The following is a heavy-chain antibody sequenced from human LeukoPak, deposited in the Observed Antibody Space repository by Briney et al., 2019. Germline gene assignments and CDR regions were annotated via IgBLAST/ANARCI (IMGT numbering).Heavy chain of an antibody. V-gene: IGHV3-15*01. Sequence: GGSLRLSCAASGFTFSNDGMSWVRQAPGKGLEWVGRIKSKTDGGTTDYAAPVKGRFTISRDDSKNTLYLQMNSLKTEDTAVYYCTTDVGSGSYYEYYNYYYGMDVWGQGTTVTVSS. D-gene: IGHD3-10*01. CDR3: TTDVGSGSYYEYYNYYYGMDV. CDR2: IKSKTDGGTT. J-gene: IGHJ6*02. CDR1: GFTFSNDG.